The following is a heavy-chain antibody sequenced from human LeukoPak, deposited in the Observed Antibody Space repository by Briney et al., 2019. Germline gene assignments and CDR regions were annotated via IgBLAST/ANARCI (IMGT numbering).Heavy chain of an antibody. CDR2: IFGSGGSP. Sequence: GGSLRLSCEASGFTFWVRQAPGKGLEWVAGIFGSGGSPHYADPGKGRFTIARDNSRNTVYLQINSLRAEDTAVYYCGKTTVGYSSGQKPAWPVDYWGQGTLVTVSS. J-gene: IGHJ4*02. D-gene: IGHD5-18*01. CDR3: GKTTVGYSSGQKPAWPVDY. V-gene: IGHV3-23*01. CDR1: GFT.